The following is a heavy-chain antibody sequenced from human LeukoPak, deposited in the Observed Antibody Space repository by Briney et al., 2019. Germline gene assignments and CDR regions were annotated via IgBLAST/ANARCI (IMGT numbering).Heavy chain of an antibody. J-gene: IGHJ4*02. CDR3: ARSTPMVTKCFDY. CDR2: IYYSGSA. Sequence: SETLSLTCTVSGGSISSYYWSWIRQPPGKGLEWIGYIYYSGSANYNPSLKSRVTISVDTSKNQFSLKLSSVTAADTAVYYCARSTPMVTKCFDYWGQGTLVTVSS. D-gene: IGHD5-18*01. V-gene: IGHV4-59*01. CDR1: GGSISSYY.